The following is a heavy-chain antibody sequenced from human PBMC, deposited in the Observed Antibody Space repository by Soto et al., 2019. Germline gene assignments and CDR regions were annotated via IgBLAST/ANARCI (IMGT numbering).Heavy chain of an antibody. CDR3: ARADYYDSSGYPRFDY. V-gene: IGHV1-46*01. D-gene: IGHD3-22*01. CDR2: INPSGGST. Sequence: ASVKVSCKASGYTFTSYYMHWVRQAPGQGLEWMGIINPSGGSTSYAQKFQGRVTMTRDTSTSTVYMELSSLRSEDTAVYYCARADYYDSSGYPRFDYWGQGTLVTVSS. J-gene: IGHJ4*02. CDR1: GYTFTSYY.